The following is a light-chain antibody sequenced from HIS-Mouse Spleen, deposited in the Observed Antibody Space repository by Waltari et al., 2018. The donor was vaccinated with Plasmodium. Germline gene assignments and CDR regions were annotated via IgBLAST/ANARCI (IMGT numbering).Light chain of an antibody. J-gene: IGKJ4*01. CDR3: QQYGSSPLT. CDR2: GAS. CDR1: QSVSSSY. Sequence: IVFTQSPGTLSLSPGERATLSCRASQSVSSSYLAWYQQKPGLAPRLLFYGASSRATGIPDGFSGSGSGTDFTITISRLEPEDCAVYYCQQYGSSPLTFGGGTKMEIK. V-gene: IGKV3-20*01.